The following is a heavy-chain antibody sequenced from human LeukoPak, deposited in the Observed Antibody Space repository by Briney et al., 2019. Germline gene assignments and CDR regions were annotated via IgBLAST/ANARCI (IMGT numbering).Heavy chain of an antibody. CDR1: GGSISSSSYY. CDR2: IYYSGST. D-gene: IGHD1-26*01. Sequence: PSETLSLTCTVSGGSISSSSYYGGGIRQPPGKGLEWIGSIYYSGSTYYNPSLKSRLAISVDTSKNPFSLKLSSVTAADTAVYYCARREVGANFDYWGQGTLVTVSS. V-gene: IGHV4-39*01. J-gene: IGHJ4*02. CDR3: ARREVGANFDY.